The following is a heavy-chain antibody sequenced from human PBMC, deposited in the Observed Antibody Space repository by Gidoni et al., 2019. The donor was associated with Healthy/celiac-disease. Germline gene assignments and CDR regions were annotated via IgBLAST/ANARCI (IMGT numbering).Heavy chain of an antibody. CDR2: ISGSGGST. J-gene: IGHJ4*02. V-gene: IGHV3-23*01. D-gene: IGHD6-6*01. CDR1: GFTFSSYA. CDR3: AKLDSSSSRPSNSDDY. Sequence: EVQLLESGGGLVQPGGSLRLSCAASGFTFSSYAMSWVRQAPGKGLEWVSAISGSGGSTYYADSVKGRFTISRDNSKNTLYLQMNSLRAEDTAVYYCAKLDSSSSRPSNSDDYWGQGTLVTVSS.